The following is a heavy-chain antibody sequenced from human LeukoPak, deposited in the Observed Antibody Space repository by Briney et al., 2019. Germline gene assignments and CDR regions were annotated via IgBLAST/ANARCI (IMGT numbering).Heavy chain of an antibody. CDR3: VMVEDYYDSSGDYYFDY. CDR1: GFTFSSYG. CDR2: ISGRRDST. D-gene: IGHD3-22*01. J-gene: IGHJ4*02. Sequence: GGSLRPSCAASGFTFSSYGMSWVRQAPGKGLEWVSTISGRRDSTSYADSVKGRFTTSRDNSKNTLYLQMNSLRAEDMAVYYCVMVEDYYDSSGDYYFDYWGQGTLVTVSS. V-gene: IGHV3-23*01.